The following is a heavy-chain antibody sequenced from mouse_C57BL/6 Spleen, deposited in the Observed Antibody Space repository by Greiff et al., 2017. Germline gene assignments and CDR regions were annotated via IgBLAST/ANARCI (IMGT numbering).Heavy chain of an antibody. J-gene: IGHJ1*03. Sequence: QVQLQQPGAELVKPGASVKLSCKASGYTFTSYWMQWVQQRPGQGLEWIGEIDPSDSYTNYNQKFKGKATLTVDTSSSTAYMQLSSLTSEDSAVYYCALSHGVWGTGTTVTVSS. V-gene: IGHV1-50*01. CDR3: ALSHGV. CDR2: IDPSDSYT. CDR1: GYTFTSYW.